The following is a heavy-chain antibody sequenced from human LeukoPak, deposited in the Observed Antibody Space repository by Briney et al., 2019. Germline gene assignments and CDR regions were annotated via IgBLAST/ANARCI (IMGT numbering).Heavy chain of an antibody. CDR2: ISSSGSTI. J-gene: IGHJ4*02. D-gene: IGHD6-19*01. CDR1: GFTFSSYE. V-gene: IGHV3-48*03. CDR3: ARERLCLDY. Sequence: GGSLRLSCAASGFTFSSYEMNWVRQAPGKGLEWVSYISSSGSTIYYADSVKGRFTISRDNSKDTLYLQMNSLRAEDTAVYYCARERLCLDYWGQGTLVTVSS.